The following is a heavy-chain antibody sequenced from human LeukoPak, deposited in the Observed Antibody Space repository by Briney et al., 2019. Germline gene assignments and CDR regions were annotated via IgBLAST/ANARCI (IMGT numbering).Heavy chain of an antibody. Sequence: GGSLRLSCAASGFTFSSYTMTWVRQAPGKGLEWVSTISESGGTTYYADSVKGRFTISRDNSKNTLFVEMSGLRAEDTAIYYCAKARCSGTNCYFPDYWGQGTVVTVSS. V-gene: IGHV3-23*01. D-gene: IGHD2-15*01. CDR2: ISESGGTT. CDR3: AKARCSGTNCYFPDY. J-gene: IGHJ4*02. CDR1: GFTFSSYT.